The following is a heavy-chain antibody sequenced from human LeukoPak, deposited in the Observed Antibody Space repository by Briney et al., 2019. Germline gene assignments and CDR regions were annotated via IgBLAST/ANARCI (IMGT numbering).Heavy chain of an antibody. Sequence: SETLSLTCTVSGGSISSSSYYWGWIRQPPGKGLEWIGSIYYSGSTYYNPSLKSRVTISVDTSKNQFSLKLSSVTAADTAVYYCARRTSITIFGVVFYYYMDVWGKGTTVTVSS. V-gene: IGHV4-39*07. CDR3: ARRTSITIFGVVFYYYMDV. CDR2: IYYSGST. D-gene: IGHD3-3*01. J-gene: IGHJ6*03. CDR1: GGSISSSSYY.